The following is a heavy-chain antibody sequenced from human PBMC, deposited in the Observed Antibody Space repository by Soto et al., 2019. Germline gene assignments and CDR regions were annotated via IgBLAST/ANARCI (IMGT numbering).Heavy chain of an antibody. D-gene: IGHD3-9*01. Sequence: QVLLQESGPGLVKPSETLSLTCTVSGGSISSHYWSWIRQPPGKGLEWIGYISYSGSTTYNPSLKSRVTISVDTSKNQFSLKLSSVSAADTAVYYCARDNLTYYDILTGLNPAYYYGLDVWGQGTTVTVSS. V-gene: IGHV4-59*11. CDR2: ISYSGST. CDR1: GGSISSHY. J-gene: IGHJ6*02. CDR3: ARDNLTYYDILTGLNPAYYYGLDV.